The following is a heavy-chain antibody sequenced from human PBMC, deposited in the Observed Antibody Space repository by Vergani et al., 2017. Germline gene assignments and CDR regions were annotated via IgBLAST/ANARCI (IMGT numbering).Heavy chain of an antibody. Sequence: QVQLVESGGGLVKPGGSLRLSCAASGFTFRDYYMSWIRQAPGKGLEWVSYISSSGTTINYADSERGRFTISRDNAKNSLYLQMNSLRAEDTAVYYCAKGDDLWGGRLFQHWGQGTLVTVSS. CDR3: AKGDDLWGGRLFQH. CDR1: GFTFRDYY. D-gene: IGHD3-3*01. CDR2: ISSSGTTI. J-gene: IGHJ1*01. V-gene: IGHV3-11*01.